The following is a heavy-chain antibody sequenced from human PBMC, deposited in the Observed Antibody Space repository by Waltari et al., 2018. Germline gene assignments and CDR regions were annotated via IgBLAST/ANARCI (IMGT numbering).Heavy chain of an antibody. D-gene: IGHD1-1*01. J-gene: IGHJ4*02. CDR2: VRGDGKT. Sequence: QLQLQESGPGLLKPSGILSPICAVSGDSMSTSDYWRWVRQPPEKGLEWIGQVRGDGKTNYNPSFASLVTMSLDTSTYHFALKLTSATAADTALYYCARDRGRGLYLDTWGQGTLVTVSP. CDR3: ARDRGRGLYLDT. CDR1: GDSMSTSDY. V-gene: IGHV4-4*02.